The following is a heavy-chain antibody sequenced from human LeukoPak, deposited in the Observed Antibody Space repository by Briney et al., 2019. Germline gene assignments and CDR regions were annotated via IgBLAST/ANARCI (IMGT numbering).Heavy chain of an antibody. J-gene: IGHJ4*02. CDR3: ARSGAGPIDY. V-gene: IGHV3-7*01. CDR1: GFSFNGYW. Sequence: GGSLRLSCAASGFSFNGYWMSWVRQAPGKGLEWVANVEQDGSQKYYVDSVKGRFTISRDNSKNTLYLQMNSLRAEDTAVYYCARSGAGPIDYWGQGTLVTVSS. D-gene: IGHD6-19*01. CDR2: VEQDGSQK.